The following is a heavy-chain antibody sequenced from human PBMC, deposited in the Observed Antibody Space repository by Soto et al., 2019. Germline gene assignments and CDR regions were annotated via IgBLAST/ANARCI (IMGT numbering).Heavy chain of an antibody. CDR1: GGSISDHY. Sequence: SETLSLTCTVSGGSISDHYYMWIRQSPGKGLEYIGYIHNGGSTNYNPSLKSRVIISVDTSKNQFSLKLSSVTAADTAVYYCARVWGXAFDIWGQGTMVT. CDR2: IHNGGST. V-gene: IGHV4-59*11. CDR3: ARVWGXAFDI. J-gene: IGHJ3*02. D-gene: IGHD7-27*01.